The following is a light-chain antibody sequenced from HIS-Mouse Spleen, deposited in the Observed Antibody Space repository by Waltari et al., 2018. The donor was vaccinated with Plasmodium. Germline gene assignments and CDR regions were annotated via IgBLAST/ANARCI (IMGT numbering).Light chain of an antibody. CDR3: GTWDSSLSAYYV. CDR2: DNN. V-gene: IGLV1-51*01. Sequence: QSVLTQPPSVSAAPGQKVTISCSGSSSNIGNNYVSWYQQLPETAPKLLISDNNKRPSGFPDRFSGSKSGTSATLGITGRQTGDEADYYCGTWDSSLSAYYVFGTGTKVTVL. J-gene: IGLJ1*01. CDR1: SSNIGNNY.